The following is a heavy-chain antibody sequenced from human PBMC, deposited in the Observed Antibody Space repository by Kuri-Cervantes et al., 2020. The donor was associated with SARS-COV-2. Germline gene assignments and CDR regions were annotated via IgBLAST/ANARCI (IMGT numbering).Heavy chain of an antibody. J-gene: IGHJ4*02. V-gene: IGHV3-30-3*01. D-gene: IGHD2/OR15-2a*01. CDR2: ISYDGSNK. CDR3: TTLLLGY. CDR1: GFTFSSYA. Sequence: GGSLRLSCAASGFTFSSYAMHWVRQAPGKGLEWVAVISYDGSNKYYADSVKGRFTISRDNSKNTLYLQMNSLRAEDTAVYYCTTLLLGYWGQGTLVTVSS.